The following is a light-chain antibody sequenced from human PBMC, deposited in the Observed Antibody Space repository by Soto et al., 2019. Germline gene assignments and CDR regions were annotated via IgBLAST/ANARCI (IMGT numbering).Light chain of an antibody. J-gene: IGKJ1*01. CDR2: ATS. CDR1: QTVNSDY. V-gene: IGKV3-20*01. Sequence: EIVLTQSPATLSLSPGERATLSCRASQTVNSDYLAWFQQRPGQAPRLLIFATSRRATDIPDRFSGSGSGTDFTLAIRRLEPEDFAVYYCHQFGYSPRTFGQGTKVDI. CDR3: HQFGYSPRT.